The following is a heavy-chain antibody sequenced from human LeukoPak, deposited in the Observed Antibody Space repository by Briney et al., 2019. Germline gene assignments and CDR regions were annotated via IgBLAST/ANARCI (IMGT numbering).Heavy chain of an antibody. D-gene: IGHD2-21*02. CDR2: ISAYNGNT. J-gene: IGHJ5*02. V-gene: IGHV1-18*01. Sequence: ASVKVSCKASRYTFTSYGISWVRQAPGQGREWMGWISAYNGNTNYAQKVQGRVTMITDTSTSTAYMELRSLRCDDTDVYYCESTTYCGGDCSPIQNWFDPWGQGTLVTVSS. CDR3: ESTTYCGGDCSPIQNWFDP. CDR1: RYTFTSYG.